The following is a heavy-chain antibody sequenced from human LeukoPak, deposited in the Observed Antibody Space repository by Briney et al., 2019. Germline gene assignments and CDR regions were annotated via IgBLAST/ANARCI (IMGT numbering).Heavy chain of an antibody. Sequence: GASVKVSCKASGGTFSNYVINWVRQLPGQGLEWMGGIIPIFGSTTYAQKVQGRVTITTDDSKRTAYLDLSGLRSEDTGVYFCARVMSVGTSVVWDHYFYMDVWGKGTTVIVSS. CDR2: IIPIFGST. CDR1: GGTFSNYV. CDR3: ARVMSVGTSVVWDHYFYMDV. D-gene: IGHD1-1*01. J-gene: IGHJ6*03. V-gene: IGHV1-69*05.